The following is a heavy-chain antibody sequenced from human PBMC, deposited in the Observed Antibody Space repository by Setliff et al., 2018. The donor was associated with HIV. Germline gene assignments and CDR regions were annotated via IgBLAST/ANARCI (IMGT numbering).Heavy chain of an antibody. Sequence: LRLSCAASGFTFIDYGMTWVRQSPGKGLEWLSAITIVGGRTDYADSVKGRFTISRDNSKNTLYLQMSSLRAEDTAVYYCASFLWLDYGMDVWGQGTTVTVSS. CDR1: GFTFIDYG. D-gene: IGHD2-21*01. J-gene: IGHJ6*02. V-gene: IGHV3-23*01. CDR2: ITIVGGRT. CDR3: ASFLWLDYGMDV.